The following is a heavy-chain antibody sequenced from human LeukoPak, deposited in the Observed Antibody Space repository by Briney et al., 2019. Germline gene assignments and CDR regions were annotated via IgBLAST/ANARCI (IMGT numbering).Heavy chain of an antibody. CDR1: GGSISSHDYC. V-gene: IGHV4-61*02. D-gene: IGHD3-16*01. CDR3: ARAPWGPPPSDAFDV. CDR2: IYSSGTT. J-gene: IGHJ3*01. Sequence: SETLSLTCSVSGGSISSHDYCFNWIRQPAGKGLEWIGRIYSSGTTNYTPSLSSRVTMWVDTSKKQFFLNLSSVTAADTATYYCARAPWGPPPSDAFDVWGQGTVVTVSS.